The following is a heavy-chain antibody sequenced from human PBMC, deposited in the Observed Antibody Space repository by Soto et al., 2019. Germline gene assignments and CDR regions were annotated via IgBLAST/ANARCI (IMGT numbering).Heavy chain of an antibody. CDR2: IYHSGST. J-gene: IGHJ4*02. CDR1: GGSISSSNW. D-gene: IGHD6-19*01. Sequence: SETLSLTCAVSGGSISSSNWWTWVRQPPGKGLEWIGEIYHSGSTNYNPSLKSRVTISVDKSKNQFSLKLSSVTAADTAVYHCARTSLAGTSLDYWGQGTLVTVSS. CDR3: ARTSLAGTSLDY. V-gene: IGHV4-4*02.